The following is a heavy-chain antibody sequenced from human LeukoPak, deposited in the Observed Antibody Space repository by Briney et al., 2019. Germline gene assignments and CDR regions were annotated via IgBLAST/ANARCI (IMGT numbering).Heavy chain of an antibody. D-gene: IGHD2-2*01. CDR2: ISASGGTT. CDR3: AKEPREYCSSTSCPNWFDS. Sequence: GGSLRLSCAASGFTFNNYATSWVRQAPGKGLEWVSAISASGGTTYYADSVKGRFTISRDNSENTLFLQMNSLRAEDTAVYYCAKEPREYCSSTSCPNWFDSWGQGTLVTVSS. J-gene: IGHJ5*01. V-gene: IGHV3-23*01. CDR1: GFTFNNYA.